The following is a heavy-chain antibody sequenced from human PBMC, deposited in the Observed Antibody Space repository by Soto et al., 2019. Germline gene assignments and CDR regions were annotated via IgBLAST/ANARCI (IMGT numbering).Heavy chain of an antibody. Sequence: GESLKISCKASGYSFTSYLIVCVRQMPWKGLECIGIIYPCYSHTIYSPSFQGQVTISADKSISAAYRQWSSMKASDTAMYYCARHSQHIGGWYPGGEDESAPETYYYHYYGLDVWGQGTTVTVSS. CDR2: IYPCYSHT. V-gene: IGHV5-51*01. J-gene: IGHJ6*02. CDR1: GYSFTSYL. CDR3: ARHSQHIGGWYPGGEDESAPETYYYHYYGLDV. D-gene: IGHD6-19*01.